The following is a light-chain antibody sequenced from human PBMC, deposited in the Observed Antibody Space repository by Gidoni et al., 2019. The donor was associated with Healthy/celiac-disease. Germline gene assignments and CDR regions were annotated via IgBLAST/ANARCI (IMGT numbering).Light chain of an antibody. J-gene: IGKJ3*01. CDR1: QSVSSY. CDR3: QQRSNWPPIT. Sequence: ELVLPQSPATLSLSPGERATLSCRASQSVSSYLAWYQQKPGQAPRLLIYDASNRATGIPARFSGSGSGTDFTLTISSLEPEDCAVYYCQQRSNWPPITFGPXTKVDIK. CDR2: DAS. V-gene: IGKV3-11*01.